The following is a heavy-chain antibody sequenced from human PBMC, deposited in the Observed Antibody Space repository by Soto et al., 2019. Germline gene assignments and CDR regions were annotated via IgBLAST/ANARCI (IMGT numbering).Heavy chain of an antibody. D-gene: IGHD2-2*01. CDR1: GFTFSSYA. CDR2: ISGSGGST. CDR3: AKDWYQLPYY. J-gene: IGHJ4*02. Sequence: EVQLLESGGGLVQPGGSLRLYCAASGFTFSSYAMSWVRQAPGKGLEWVSAISGSGGSTYYADSVKGRFTISRDNSKNPLYLQMNSLRAEDTAVYYWAKDWYQLPYYWGQGTLVTVSS. V-gene: IGHV3-23*01.